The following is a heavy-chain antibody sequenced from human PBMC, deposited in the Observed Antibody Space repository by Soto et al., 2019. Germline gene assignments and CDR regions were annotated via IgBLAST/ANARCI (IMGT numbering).Heavy chain of an antibody. D-gene: IGHD3-9*01. J-gene: IGHJ6*03. CDR2: IYYSGST. CDR3: AREGYYDIDHYYYYYYMDV. Sequence: SETLSLTCTVSGGSISSGDYYWSWIRQPPGKGLEWIGYIYYSGSTYYNPSLKSRVTISVDTSKNQFSLKLSSVTAADTAVFYCAREGYYDIDHYYYYYYMDVWGKGTTVTVSS. CDR1: GGSISSGDYY. V-gene: IGHV4-30-4*01.